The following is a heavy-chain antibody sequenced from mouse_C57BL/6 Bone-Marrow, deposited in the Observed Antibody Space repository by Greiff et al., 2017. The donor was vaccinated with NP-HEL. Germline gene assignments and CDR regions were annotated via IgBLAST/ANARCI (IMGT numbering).Heavy chain of an antibody. V-gene: IGHV5-12*01. CDR2: ISNGGGST. D-gene: IGHD1-1*01. Sequence: EVKLMESGGGLVQPGGSLKLSCAASGFTFSDYYMYWVRQTPEKRLEWVAYISNGGGSTYYPDTVKGRFTISRDNAKNTLYLQMSRLKSEDTAMYYCARPLYGYYAMDYWGQGTSVTVSS. CDR3: ARPLYGYYAMDY. J-gene: IGHJ4*01. CDR1: GFTFSDYY.